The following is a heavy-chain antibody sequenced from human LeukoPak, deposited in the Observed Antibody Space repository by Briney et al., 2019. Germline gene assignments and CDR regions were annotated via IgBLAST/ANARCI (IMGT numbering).Heavy chain of an antibody. CDR1: GSPFSSFS. CDR3: ARDLISGHYTFDY. D-gene: IGHD1-26*01. CDR2: ISYSSSTI. J-gene: IGHJ4*02. Sequence: AGGSLRLSCAASGSPFSSFSMNWVRQAPGKGPEWVSYISYSSSTIYYADSVKGRFTISRDNAKNSLYLQMNSLRDEDTAVYYCARDLISGHYTFDYWGQGALVTVSS. V-gene: IGHV3-48*02.